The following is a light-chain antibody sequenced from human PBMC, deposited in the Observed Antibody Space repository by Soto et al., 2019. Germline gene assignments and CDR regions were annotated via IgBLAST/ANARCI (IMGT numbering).Light chain of an antibody. Sequence: QSVLTQPPSVSGAPGQRVTISCTGNSSNIGAGYDVHWYQQLPGTAPKLLIYGNNNRPSGVPDRLSGSKSGTSASLAITGLQAEDEADYYCSSYTSSSSYVFGSGTKLTVL. CDR1: SSNIGAGYD. CDR2: GNN. V-gene: IGLV1-40*01. J-gene: IGLJ1*01. CDR3: SSYTSSSSYV.